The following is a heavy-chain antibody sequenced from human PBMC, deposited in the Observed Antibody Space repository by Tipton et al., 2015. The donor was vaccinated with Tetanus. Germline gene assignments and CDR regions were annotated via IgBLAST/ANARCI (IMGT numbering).Heavy chain of an antibody. CDR3: ARRSLTNYGLDV. D-gene: IGHD1-1*01. CDR1: GFLFSSYT. Sequence: SLRLSCSVSGFLFSSYTMNWVRPAPGRGLEWVSSTSSTTSYIYYSDSVKGRFTISRDHAKNTVYLQMNSLRAEDTAVYFCARRSLTNYGLDVWGQGTPVTVSS. CDR2: TSSTTSYI. J-gene: IGHJ6*02. V-gene: IGHV3-21*01.